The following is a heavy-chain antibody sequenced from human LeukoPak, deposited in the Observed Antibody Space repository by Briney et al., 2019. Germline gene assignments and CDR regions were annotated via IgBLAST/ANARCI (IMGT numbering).Heavy chain of an antibody. V-gene: IGHV4-38-2*01. J-gene: IGHJ6*03. Sequence: SETLSLTCAVSGYSISSGYYWGWIRQPPGKGLEWIGSIYHSGSTYYNPSLKSRVTISVDTSKNQFSLKLRSVTAADTAVYYCARARAGDSGFYYYYMEVWGKGTTVTVSS. CDR1: GYSISSGYY. D-gene: IGHD2-21*02. CDR2: IYHSGST. CDR3: ARARAGDSGFYYYYMEV.